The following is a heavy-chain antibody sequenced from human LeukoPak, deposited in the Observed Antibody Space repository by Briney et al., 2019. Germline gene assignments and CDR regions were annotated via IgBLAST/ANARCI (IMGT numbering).Heavy chain of an antibody. V-gene: IGHV4-59*01. J-gene: IGHJ4*02. Sequence: SETLSLTCTVSGGSISTYYWSWIRQPPGKGLEWIGYIYYSGNTNYNPSLKSRVTISVDTPKNQFSLKLSPVTAADTAVYYCARVFRGGGGGWPDYWGQGTLVTVSS. CDR3: ARVFRGGGGGWPDY. CDR2: IYYSGNT. CDR1: GGSISTYY. D-gene: IGHD6-19*01.